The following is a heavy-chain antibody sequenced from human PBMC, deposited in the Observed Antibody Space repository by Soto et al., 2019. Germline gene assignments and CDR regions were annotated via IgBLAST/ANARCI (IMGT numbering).Heavy chain of an antibody. D-gene: IGHD6-13*01. Sequence: GGSLRLSCAASGFTFSNYAMSWVRQAPGKGLEWVSVIGGDGGSTYYADSVKGRFTVSRDNSKNTLYLQMNSLRAEDTAVYYCAKDGRGYSLNTYFDYWGQGTLVTVSS. CDR2: IGGDGGST. CDR1: GFTFSNYA. J-gene: IGHJ4*02. CDR3: AKDGRGYSLNTYFDY. V-gene: IGHV3-23*01.